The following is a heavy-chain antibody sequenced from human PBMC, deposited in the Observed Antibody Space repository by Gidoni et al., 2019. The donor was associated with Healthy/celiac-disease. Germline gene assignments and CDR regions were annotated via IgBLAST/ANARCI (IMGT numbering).Heavy chain of an antibody. CDR3: ARDGPGVTLFDY. J-gene: IGHJ4*02. V-gene: IGHV1-2*06. CDR2: INPNSGGT. CDR1: AYTFTVYY. Sequence: QVQLVQSGAEVRKPVASVKVSCKSSAYTFTVYYMHWVRQAPGQGLEWMGRINPNSGGTNYAQKFQGRVTMTRDTSISTAYMELSRLRSDDTAVYYCARDGPGVTLFDYWGQGTLVTVSS. D-gene: IGHD2-21*02.